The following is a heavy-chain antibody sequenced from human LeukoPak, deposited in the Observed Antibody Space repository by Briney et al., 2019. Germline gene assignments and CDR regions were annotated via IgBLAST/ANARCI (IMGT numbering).Heavy chain of an antibody. V-gene: IGHV1-69*04. CDR2: IIPILGIA. J-gene: IGHJ4*02. CDR3: ASDPSSSSSWEGY. Sequence: SVKVSCKASGGTFSSYAISWVRQAPGQGLEWMGRIIPILGIANYAQKFQGRVTITADKSTSTAYMGLSSLRSEDTAVYYCASDPSSSSSWEGYWGQGTLVTVSS. CDR1: GGTFSSYA. D-gene: IGHD6-13*01.